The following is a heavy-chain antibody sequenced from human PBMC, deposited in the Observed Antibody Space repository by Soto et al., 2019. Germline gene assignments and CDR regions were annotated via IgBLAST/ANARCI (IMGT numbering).Heavy chain of an antibody. V-gene: IGHV4-39*01. D-gene: IGHD2-15*01. J-gene: IGHJ3*02. CDR1: GGSISSSSYD. CDR3: ARPSPRYCSGGSCLEFPDAFDI. CDR2: IYYSGST. Sequence: KPSETLSLTCTVSGGSISSSSYDWGWIRQPPGKGPEWIGSIYYSGSTYYNPSLKSRVTISVDTPKNQFSLKLSSVTAADTAVYYCARPSPRYCSGGSCLEFPDAFDIWGQGTMVTVSS.